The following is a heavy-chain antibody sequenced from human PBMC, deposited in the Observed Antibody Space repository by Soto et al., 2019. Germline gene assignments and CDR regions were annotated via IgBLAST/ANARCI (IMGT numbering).Heavy chain of an antibody. CDR3: ARERGYGPDRFAP. D-gene: IGHD5-12*01. J-gene: IGHJ5*02. CDR2: IIPIFGTA. V-gene: IGHV1-69*06. Sequence: SVKVSCKASGGTFSSYAISWVRQAPGQGLEWKGGIIPIFGTANYAQKFQGRVTITADKSTSTAYMELSSLRSEDTAVYYCARERGYGPDRFAPPGQGTLVTGSS. CDR1: GGTFSSYA.